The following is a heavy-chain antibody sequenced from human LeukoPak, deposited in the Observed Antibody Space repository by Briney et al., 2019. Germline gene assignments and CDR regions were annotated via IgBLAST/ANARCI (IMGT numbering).Heavy chain of an antibody. CDR1: GYTFTSYY. V-gene: IGHV1-2*02. Sequence: GASVKVSCKASGYTFTSYYMHWVRQAPGQGLEWMGWINPNSGGTNYAQKFQGRVTMTRDTSISTAYMELSRLRSDDTAVYYCARDRYDFWSGYPTNNWFDPWGQGTLVTVSS. D-gene: IGHD3-3*01. J-gene: IGHJ5*02. CDR2: INPNSGGT. CDR3: ARDRYDFWSGYPTNNWFDP.